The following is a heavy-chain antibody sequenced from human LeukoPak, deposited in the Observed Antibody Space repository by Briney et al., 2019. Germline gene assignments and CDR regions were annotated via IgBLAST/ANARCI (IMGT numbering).Heavy chain of an antibody. Sequence: PSETLSLTCTVSGGSISSGGYYWSWIRQHPGKGLEWIGYIYYSGSTYYNPSLKSRVTISVDTSKNQFSLKLSSVTAADTAVYYCARVRSREFQLYGPFVYWGQGTLVTVSS. CDR3: ARVRSREFQLYGPFVY. D-gene: IGHD3-16*02. CDR2: IYYSGST. J-gene: IGHJ4*02. V-gene: IGHV4-31*03. CDR1: GGSISSGGYY.